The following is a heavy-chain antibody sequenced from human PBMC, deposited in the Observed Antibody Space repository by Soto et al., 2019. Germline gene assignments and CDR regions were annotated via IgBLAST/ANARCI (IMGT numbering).Heavy chain of an antibody. CDR3: ACSHPVVGFED. J-gene: IGHJ4*02. CDR1: GGSMSTSDYY. Sequence: LQLQESGPGLVKPSETLSLTCTVSGGSMSTSDYYWGWIRQTPGKGLEYIGNIDYRGTASYNPSLASMVSITTYASNTQFSLMRISLPATDTAFYTCACSHPVVGFEDRGQRTPVTVAS. D-gene: IGHD2-15*01. V-gene: IGHV4-39*01. CDR2: IDYRGTA.